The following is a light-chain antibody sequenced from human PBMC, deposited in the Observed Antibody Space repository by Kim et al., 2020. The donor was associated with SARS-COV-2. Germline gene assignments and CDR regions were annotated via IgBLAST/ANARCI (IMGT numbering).Light chain of an antibody. CDR2: DVS. CDR1: SSDVGGYNY. J-gene: IGLJ1*01. V-gene: IGLV2-14*03. CDR3: SSYTSSSTNV. Sequence: QSALTQPASGSGSPGQSSTISCTGTSSDVGGYNYVSWYQQHPGKAPKLMIYDVSNRPSGVSNRFSGSKSGNTASLTISGLQAEDEADYYCSSYTSSSTNVFGTGTKVTVL.